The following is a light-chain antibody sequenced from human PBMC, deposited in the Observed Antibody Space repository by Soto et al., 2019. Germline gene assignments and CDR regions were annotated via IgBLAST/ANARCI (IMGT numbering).Light chain of an antibody. CDR3: QQLTDRPFS. CDR1: QGNNTF. J-gene: IGKJ2*01. V-gene: IGKV1-9*01. Sequence: IQLTQSPSSLSASVRDRVTISCRASQGNNTFVVWYQPKSGKAPKLLIFAASTLQSGVPSRFSGSGSGTDFTLTISSLQPEDFATYYCQQLTDRPFSFGQGTKVDIK. CDR2: AAS.